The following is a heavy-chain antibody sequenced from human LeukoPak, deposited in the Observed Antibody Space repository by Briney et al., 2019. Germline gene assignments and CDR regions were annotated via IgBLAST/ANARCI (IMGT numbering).Heavy chain of an antibody. Sequence: PGGSLRLSCAASGFTFSSYAMSWVRQAPGKGLEWVSSISSSSTYIDYADSVKGRFTISRDNAKNSLYLQMNSLRAEDTALYYCARPLYSYDSSGLFFDYWGQGTLVTVSS. D-gene: IGHD3-22*01. CDR3: ARPLYSYDSSGLFFDY. V-gene: IGHV3-21*04. CDR1: GFTFSSYA. J-gene: IGHJ4*02. CDR2: ISSSSTYI.